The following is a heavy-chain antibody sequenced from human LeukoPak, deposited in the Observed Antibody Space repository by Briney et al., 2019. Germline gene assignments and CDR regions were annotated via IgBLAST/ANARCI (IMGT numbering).Heavy chain of an antibody. J-gene: IGHJ5*02. CDR2: ISAYNGDT. D-gene: IGHD3-10*01. CDR3: ARAWAYYYGSGSYRNWFDP. CDR1: GYTFINYG. V-gene: IGHV1-18*01. Sequence: ASVKVSCKASGYTFINYGITWVRQGPGQGLEWMGWISAYNGDTNYAQKLQGRVTMTTDTSTSTAYMELRSLRSDDTAVYYCARAWAYYYGSGSYRNWFDPWGQGTLVTVSS.